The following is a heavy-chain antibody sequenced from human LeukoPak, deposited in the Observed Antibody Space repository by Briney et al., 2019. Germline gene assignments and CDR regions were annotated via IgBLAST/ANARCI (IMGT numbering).Heavy chain of an antibody. CDR3: AKDRLEGVTLSGFDFDY. CDR2: IWYDGSNK. J-gene: IGHJ4*02. Sequence: GGSLRLSCAASGFTFSSYGMHWVRQAPGKGLEWVAVIWYDGSNKYYADSVKGRFTISRDNSKNTLYLQMNSLRAEDTAVYYCAKDRLEGVTLSGFDFDYWGQGALVTVSS. D-gene: IGHD5-18*01. CDR1: GFTFSSYG. V-gene: IGHV3-33*06.